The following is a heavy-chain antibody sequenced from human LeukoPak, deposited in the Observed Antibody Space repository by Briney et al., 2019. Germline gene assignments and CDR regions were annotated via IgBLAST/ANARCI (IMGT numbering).Heavy chain of an antibody. J-gene: IGHJ4*02. CDR3: AKDLPAETKMGGFDY. V-gene: IGHV3-30*18. CDR1: GFSFGNSG. CDR2: ISFDGNNQ. D-gene: IGHD4-11*01. Sequence: GGSLRLSCAGSGFSFGNSGMHWVRQAPGKGLEWVAVISFDGNNQYYADSVKGRFTTSRDNSKNALYLQMNSLSPEDTAIYYCAKDLPAETKMGGFDYWGQGTLVTISS.